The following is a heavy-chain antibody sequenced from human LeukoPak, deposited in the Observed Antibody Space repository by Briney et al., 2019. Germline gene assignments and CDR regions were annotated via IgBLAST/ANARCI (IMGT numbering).Heavy chain of an antibody. CDR3: ARWRLLRYRNWFDP. J-gene: IGHJ5*02. CDR1: VYTFTSYD. CDR2: MNPNSGNT. D-gene: IGHD3-9*01. V-gene: IGHV1-8*01. Sequence: ASVKVSCKASVYTFTSYDINWVRQATGQGLEWMGWMNPNSGNTGYAQKFQGRVTMTRNTSISTAYMELSSLRSEDTAVYYCARWRLLRYRNWFDPWGQGTLVTVSS.